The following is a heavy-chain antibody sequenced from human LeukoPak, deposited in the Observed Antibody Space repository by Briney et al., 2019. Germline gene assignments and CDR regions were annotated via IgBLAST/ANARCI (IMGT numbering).Heavy chain of an antibody. CDR1: GFTFSNYG. Sequence: PGGSLRLSCAASGFTFSNYGMHWVRQPPGKGLEWIGSIYYSGSIYYNPSLKSRVTISVDTSKDQFSLKLSSVTAADTAVYYCARHPAVAGSWVQGLFDYWGQGTLVTVSS. J-gene: IGHJ4*02. D-gene: IGHD6-19*01. CDR3: ARHPAVAGSWVQGLFDY. CDR2: IYYSGSI. V-gene: IGHV4-39*01.